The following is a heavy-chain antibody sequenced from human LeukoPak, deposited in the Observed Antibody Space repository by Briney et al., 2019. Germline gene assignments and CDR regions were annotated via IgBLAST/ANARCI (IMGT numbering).Heavy chain of an antibody. CDR2: IYHSGST. Sequence: SQTLSLTCAVSVGSISSGGYSWSWIRQPPGKGLEWIGYIYHSGSTSYDPSLKSRVTISVDRSKNQFSLKLSAVTAADTAVYHCASAYSGFDCWGQGTLVAVSS. D-gene: IGHD2-21*01. V-gene: IGHV4-30-2*01. CDR3: ASAYSGFDC. J-gene: IGHJ4*02. CDR1: VGSISSGGYS.